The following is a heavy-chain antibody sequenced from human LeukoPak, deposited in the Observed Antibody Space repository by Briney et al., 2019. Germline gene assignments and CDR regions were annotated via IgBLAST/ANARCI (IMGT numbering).Heavy chain of an antibody. D-gene: IGHD6-19*01. V-gene: IGHV3-9*03. CDR2: ISWNSGSI. J-gene: IGHJ4*02. CDR1: GFTFDDYA. Sequence: GRSLRLSCAASGFTFDDYAMHWVRQAPGKGLEWVSGISWNSGSIDYAGSVKGRFTISRDNAKNSLYLQMNSLRAEDMALYYFTKDRGSRQWLVAPDYWGQGTLVTVSS. CDR3: TKDRGSRQWLVAPDY.